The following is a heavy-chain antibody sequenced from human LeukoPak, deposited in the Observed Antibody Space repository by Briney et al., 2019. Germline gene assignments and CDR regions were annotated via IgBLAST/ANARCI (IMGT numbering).Heavy chain of an antibody. CDR1: GGSISSYY. D-gene: IGHD3-22*01. Sequence: SETLSLTCTVSGGSISSYYWSWIRQPPVKGLEWIGYIYYSGSTNYNPSLKSRVTISVDTSKNQFSLKLSSVTAADTAVYYCARHPPYYYDSSGYYYVPWGQGTLVTVSS. CDR3: ARHPPYYYDSSGYYYVP. CDR2: IYYSGST. J-gene: IGHJ5*02. V-gene: IGHV4-59*08.